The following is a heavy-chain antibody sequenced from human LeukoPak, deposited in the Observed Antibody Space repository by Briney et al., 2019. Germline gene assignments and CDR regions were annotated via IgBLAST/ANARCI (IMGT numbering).Heavy chain of an antibody. J-gene: IGHJ6*03. CDR2: IYTSGST. Sequence: SETLSLTCTVSGGSINSGSYYWSWFRQPAGKGPEWIGRIYTSGSTNYNPSLKSRVTISVDTSKNQFSLKLSSVTAADTAVYYCAKQQLGSYYYMDVWGKGTTVTISS. V-gene: IGHV4-61*02. D-gene: IGHD6-13*01. CDR3: AKQQLGSYYYMDV. CDR1: GGSINSGSYY.